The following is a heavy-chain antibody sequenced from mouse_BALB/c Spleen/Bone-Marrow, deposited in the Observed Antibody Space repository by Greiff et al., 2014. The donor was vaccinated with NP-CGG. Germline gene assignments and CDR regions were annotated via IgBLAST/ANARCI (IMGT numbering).Heavy chain of an antibody. J-gene: IGHJ2*01. CDR2: INPGSGGA. Sequence: VKLQESGAELVRPGTAVNVSCKASGYAFTNYLIEWVKQRPGQGLEWIGVINPGSGGANYNEKFKGKATLTADKSSSTAYMQLSSLTSDDSAVYFCARFGRYCFDYWGQGTTLTVSS. V-gene: IGHV1-54*01. CDR3: ARFGRYCFDY. CDR1: GYAFTNYL.